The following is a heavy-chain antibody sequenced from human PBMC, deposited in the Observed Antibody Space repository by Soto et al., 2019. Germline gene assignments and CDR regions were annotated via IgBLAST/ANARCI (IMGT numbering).Heavy chain of an antibody. CDR1: GGSISSGGYY. D-gene: IGHD2-21*01. J-gene: IGHJ6*02. V-gene: IGHV4-31*03. CDR2: ICYSGST. Sequence: QVQLQESGPGLVKPSQTLSLTCTVSGGSISSGGYYWSWIRQHPGKGLEGIGYICYSGSTYYNPSPKSRITISVDKSKNQFSLKLSSVTAADTAVYYCAASCVGCGGFNYYSMDVWGQGTTVTVSS. CDR3: AASCVGCGGFNYYSMDV.